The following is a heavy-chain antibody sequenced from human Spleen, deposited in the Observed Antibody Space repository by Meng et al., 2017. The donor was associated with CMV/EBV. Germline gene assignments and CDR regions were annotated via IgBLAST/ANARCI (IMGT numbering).Heavy chain of an antibody. CDR2: IIPIFGTG. J-gene: IGHJ3*02. Sequence: SVKVSCKASGGTFSSYAITWVRQAPGQGLEWMGGIIPIFGTGNYAQKFQGRVTITTDESTSTAYMELTSLRSEDTAVYYCARDQGGHGAFDIWGQGTRVTVSS. CDR3: ARDQGGHGAFDI. V-gene: IGHV1-69*05. D-gene: IGHD3-16*01. CDR1: GGTFSSYA.